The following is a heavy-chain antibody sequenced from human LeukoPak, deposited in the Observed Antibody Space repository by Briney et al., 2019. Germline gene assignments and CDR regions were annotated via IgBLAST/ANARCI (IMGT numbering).Heavy chain of an antibody. CDR3: ARDEGYCSSTSCYFWFDY. CDR2: INPNSGGT. J-gene: IGHJ4*02. CDR1: GYTFTGYY. Sequence: ASVKVSCKASGYTFTGYYMHWVRQAPGQGLEWMGWINPNSGGTNYAQKFQGRVTMTRDTSISTAYVELSRLRSDDTAVYYCARDEGYCSSTSCYFWFDYWGQGTLVTVSS. D-gene: IGHD2-2*01. V-gene: IGHV1-2*02.